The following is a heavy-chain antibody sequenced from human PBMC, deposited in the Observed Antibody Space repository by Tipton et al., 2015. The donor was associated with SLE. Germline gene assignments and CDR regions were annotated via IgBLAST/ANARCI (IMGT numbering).Heavy chain of an antibody. CDR3: AGAWQGYCSGGTCYVLDY. J-gene: IGHJ4*02. D-gene: IGHD2-15*01. CDR1: GGSISSHY. CDR2: ISYSETT. V-gene: IGHV4-59*11. Sequence: LRLSCTVSGGSISSHYWSWIRQPPGKGLEWIWYISYSETTNYNPSLKSRVTISVDTSKNQFSLKLRSVTAADTAVYYCAGAWQGYCSGGTCYVLDYWGQGTLVTVSS.